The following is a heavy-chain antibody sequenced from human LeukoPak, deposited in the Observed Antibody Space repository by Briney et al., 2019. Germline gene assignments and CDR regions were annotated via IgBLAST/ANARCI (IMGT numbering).Heavy chain of an antibody. V-gene: IGHV3-53*01. CDR3: ARAWGYKGSIDY. Sequence: GGSLRLSCAASGFTFSSYAMSWVRQAPGKGLEWVSVIYSGGSTYYADSVKGRFTISRDNSKNTLYLQMNSLRAEDTAVYYCARAWGYKGSIDYWGQGTLVTVSS. J-gene: IGHJ4*02. CDR2: IYSGGST. CDR1: GFTFSSYA. D-gene: IGHD5-24*01.